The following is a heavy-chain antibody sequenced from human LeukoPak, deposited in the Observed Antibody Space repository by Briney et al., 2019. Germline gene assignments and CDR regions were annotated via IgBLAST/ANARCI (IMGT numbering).Heavy chain of an antibody. CDR1: GGSISSGSYY. CDR2: IYTSGST. CDR3: ARDRWLSSFDI. Sequence: TLSLTCSVSGGSISSGSYYGSWIRQPAGKGLEWIGRIYTSGSTNYNPSRKIRLTISVNTSKNQFSLDLTSVPAAGTAVFYCARDRWLSSFDIWGRGTLVTVSP. J-gene: IGHJ2*01. V-gene: IGHV4-61*02. D-gene: IGHD3-10*01.